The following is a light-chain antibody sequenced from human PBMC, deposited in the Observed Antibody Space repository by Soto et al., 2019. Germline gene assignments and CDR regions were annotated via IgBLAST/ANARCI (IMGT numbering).Light chain of an antibody. CDR1: QSVNNF. CDR3: QQRST. V-gene: IGKV3-11*01. CDR2: DAS. J-gene: IGKJ4*01. Sequence: EIVLTQSPATLSLSPGERATLSCRASQSVNNFLAWFQQKPGQAPRLLIYDASNRATGIPARFSGSGSGADFTLTIGSLEPEDCALYIYQQRSTFGGGTRVEIK.